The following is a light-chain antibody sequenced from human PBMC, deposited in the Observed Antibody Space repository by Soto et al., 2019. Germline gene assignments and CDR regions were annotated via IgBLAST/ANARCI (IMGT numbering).Light chain of an antibody. V-gene: IGKV3-15*01. CDR2: GAS. CDR3: HQYGSAPRT. Sequence: EIVMTQSPATLSVSPGERATLSCRASQSVSSDLAWYHQKPGQAPRLLIYGASTRATGIPARFSGSGSGTDFTLTINRLQPEDSAVYFCHQYGSAPRTFGQGTKVDIK. CDR1: QSVSSD. J-gene: IGKJ1*01.